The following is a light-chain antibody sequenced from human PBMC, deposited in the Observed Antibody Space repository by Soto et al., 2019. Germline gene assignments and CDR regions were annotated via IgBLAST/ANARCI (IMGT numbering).Light chain of an antibody. Sequence: ESVLTQSPGTLSLSPGEKATLSCRASQSVSSSYLAWYQQKPGQAPRLLIYGASSRATGIPDRFSGSGSGTDFTLTVIRLEPEDFAVYSCPQFGSSSWTFGQGTKVEIK. CDR3: PQFGSSSWT. J-gene: IGKJ1*01. CDR1: QSVSSSY. V-gene: IGKV3-20*01. CDR2: GAS.